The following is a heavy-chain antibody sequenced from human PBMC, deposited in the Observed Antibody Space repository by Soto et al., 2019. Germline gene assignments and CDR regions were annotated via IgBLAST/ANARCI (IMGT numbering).Heavy chain of an antibody. D-gene: IGHD1-7*01. CDR3: AHRLRLRSTWNYGAFDF. CDR1: GFSLTTNGVG. J-gene: IGHJ3*01. CDR2: IYWDDDK. V-gene: IGHV2-5*02. Sequence: QITLKESGPTLVTPTQTLTLTCTFSGFSLTTNGVGVGWVRQPPGEALEWLALIYWDDDKRYSPSLKSRLTITKDTSRNQVVLTITNVDPVDTATYYCAHRLRLRSTWNYGAFDFLGQGAMVIVSS.